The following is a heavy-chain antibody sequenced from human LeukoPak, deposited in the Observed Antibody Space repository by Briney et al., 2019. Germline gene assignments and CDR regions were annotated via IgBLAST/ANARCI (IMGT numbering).Heavy chain of an antibody. D-gene: IGHD6-13*01. CDR3: ARVSVVSYSSSWYPNWFDP. CDR2: ISSSGSTI. CDR1: GFTFSSYE. J-gene: IGHJ5*02. V-gene: IGHV3-48*03. Sequence: PGGSLRLSCAASGFTFSSYEMNWVRQAPGKGLEWVSYISSSGSTIYYADSVKGRFTISRDNAKNSLYLQMNSLRAEDTAVYYCARVSVVSYSSSWYPNWFDPWGQGTLVTASS.